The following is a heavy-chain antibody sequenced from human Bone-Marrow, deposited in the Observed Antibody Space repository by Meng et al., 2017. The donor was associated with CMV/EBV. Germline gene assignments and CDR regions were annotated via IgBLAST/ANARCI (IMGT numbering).Heavy chain of an antibody. J-gene: IGHJ6*02. V-gene: IGHV4-31*03. CDR3: ARAWFGELPLYYYYGMDV. D-gene: IGHD3-10*01. CDR2: IYSSEST. Sequence: LRLSCTVSGTSISSGDYYWNWIRQHPGKGLEWIGFIYSSESTYYNPSLRSRVTISVDTSKNQFSLKLISVTAADTAVYYCARAWFGELPLYYYYGMDVWGQGTTVTVSS. CDR1: GTSISSGDYY.